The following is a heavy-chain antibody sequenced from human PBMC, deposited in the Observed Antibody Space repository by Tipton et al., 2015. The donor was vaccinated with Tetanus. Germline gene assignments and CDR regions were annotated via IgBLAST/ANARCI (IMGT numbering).Heavy chain of an antibody. Sequence: TLSLTCSVSGDSISSFYWSWIRQPAGKGLEWIGRIYTSGSTNYNPSLKSRITISQDTSKNQFSLKLTSVTAADTAVYYCARANYDFPKKGPFDSWGQGTLVIVSS. D-gene: IGHD3-3*01. CDR2: IYTSGST. CDR1: GDSISSFY. CDR3: ARANYDFPKKGPFDS. V-gene: IGHV4-4*07. J-gene: IGHJ4*02.